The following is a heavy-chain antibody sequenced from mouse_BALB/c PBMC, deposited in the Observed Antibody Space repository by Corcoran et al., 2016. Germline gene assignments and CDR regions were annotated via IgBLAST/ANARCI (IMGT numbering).Heavy chain of an antibody. D-gene: IGHD2-3*01. CDR3: ARSDGYFGMDY. CDR1: GYTFTEYM. Sequence: EVQLQQSGPDLVKPGASVKISCKTSGYTFTEYMMHWVKQSLGKSLEWIGGINPNNGGISYNQKFKGRATLTVDKSSSTAYMELRSLTSEDSAVYYCARSDGYFGMDYWGQGTSVTVSS. V-gene: IGHV1-18*01. CDR2: INPNNGGI. J-gene: IGHJ4*01.